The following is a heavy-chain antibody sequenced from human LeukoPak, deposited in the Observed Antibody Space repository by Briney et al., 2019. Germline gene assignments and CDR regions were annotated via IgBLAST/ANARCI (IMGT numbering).Heavy chain of an antibody. D-gene: IGHD3-3*01. V-gene: IGHV1-18*01. CDR1: GYPFISTG. CDR3: ARDHGGFWSGSAGF. J-gene: IGHJ4*02. CDR2: ISPYNGNT. Sequence: ASVKVSCKASGYPFISTGINWLRQAPGHGLEWKGWISPYNGNTNFAQQFQNRLTLTTDTSSRTSFMELRSLRYEDTATYYCARDHGGFWSGSAGFWGQGTLLTVSS.